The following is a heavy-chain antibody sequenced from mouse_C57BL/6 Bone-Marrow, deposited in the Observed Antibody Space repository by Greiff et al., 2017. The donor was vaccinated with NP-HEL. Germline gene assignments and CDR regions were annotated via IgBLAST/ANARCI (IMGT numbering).Heavy chain of an antibody. CDR2: IYPRSGNT. CDR1: GYTFTSYG. CDR3: ARLGRVPYYAMDY. D-gene: IGHD4-1*01. Sequence: VQLQQSGAELARPGASVKLSCKASGYTFTSYGISWVKQRTGQGLEWIGEIYPRSGNTYYNEKFKGKATLTVDKSSSTAYMELRSLTSEDSAVYFCARLGRVPYYAMDYWGQGTSVTVSS. V-gene: IGHV1-81*01. J-gene: IGHJ4*01.